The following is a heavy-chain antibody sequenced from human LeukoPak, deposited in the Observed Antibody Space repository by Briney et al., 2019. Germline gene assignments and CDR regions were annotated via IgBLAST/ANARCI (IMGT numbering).Heavy chain of an antibody. J-gene: IGHJ2*01. D-gene: IGHD1-1*01. CDR2: MFYSGSP. CDR3: ARDRTAANWYFDL. CDR1: GGSIDSYH. Sequence: PSETLSLTCTVSGGSIDSYHWSWIRQPPGKGLEWIGSMFYSGSPTHNPSLKGRLTLSIDTSKKQFSLTLTSVTATDTAVYYCARDRTAANWYFDLWGPGTLVTVSS. V-gene: IGHV4-59*01.